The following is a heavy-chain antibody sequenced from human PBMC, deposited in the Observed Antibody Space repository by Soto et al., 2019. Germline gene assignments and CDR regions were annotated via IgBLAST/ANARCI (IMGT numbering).Heavy chain of an antibody. CDR1: GFTFSSYE. D-gene: IGHD5-12*01. J-gene: IGHJ1*01. CDR2: ISSSGSTI. V-gene: IGHV3-48*03. Sequence: GGSLRLSCAASGFTFSSYEMNWVRQAPGKGLEWVSYISSSGSTIYYADSVKGRFTISRDNAKNSLYLQMNSLRAEDTAVYYCARDGEMATTPAEYFQHWGQGTLVTVSS. CDR3: ARDGEMATTPAEYFQH.